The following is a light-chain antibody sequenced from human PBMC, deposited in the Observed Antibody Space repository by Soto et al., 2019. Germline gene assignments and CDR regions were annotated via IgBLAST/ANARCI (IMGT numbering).Light chain of an antibody. CDR2: GAS. Sequence: EIVLTQSPGTLSLSPGERATLSCRASQSVSSSYLAWYQQKPGQAPRLLIYGASSRATGIPDRVSGSGSGTDFSLTIRRLWPGDFAVYYCKQYGSSVTFGGGTKVEIK. CDR1: QSVSSSY. V-gene: IGKV3-20*01. J-gene: IGKJ4*01. CDR3: KQYGSSVT.